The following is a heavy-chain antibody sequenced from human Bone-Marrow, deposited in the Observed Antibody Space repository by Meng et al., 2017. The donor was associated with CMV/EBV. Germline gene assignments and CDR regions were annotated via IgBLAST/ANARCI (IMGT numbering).Heavy chain of an antibody. D-gene: IGHD3-22*01. CDR2: IYYSGST. Sequence: QVQLQESGPGLVKPSQTLSLTCTVSGGSISSGDYYWSWIRQPPGKGLEWIGYIYYSGSTYYNPSLKSRVTISVDTSKNQFSLKLSSVTAADTAVYYCAREMGYYDSSGYYGNAFDIWGQGTMVTVSS. J-gene: IGHJ3*02. CDR3: AREMGYYDSSGYYGNAFDI. V-gene: IGHV4-30-4*01. CDR1: GGSISSGDYY.